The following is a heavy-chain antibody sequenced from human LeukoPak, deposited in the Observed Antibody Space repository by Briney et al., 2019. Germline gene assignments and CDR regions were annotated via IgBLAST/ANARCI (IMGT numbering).Heavy chain of an antibody. CDR1: GGTFSSYA. V-gene: IGHV1-69*01. Sequence: SSVKVSCKASGGTFSSYAISWVRQAPGQGLEWMGGIIPIFGTANYAQKFQGRVTITADESTSTAYMELSSLRSEDTAVYYCADCRSTSCARGAFDYWGQGTLVTVSS. D-gene: IGHD2-2*01. CDR3: ADCRSTSCARGAFDY. CDR2: IIPIFGTA. J-gene: IGHJ4*02.